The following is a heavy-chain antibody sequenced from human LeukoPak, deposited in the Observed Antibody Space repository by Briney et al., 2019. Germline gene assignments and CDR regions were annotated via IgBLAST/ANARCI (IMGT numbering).Heavy chain of an antibody. CDR1: GYTFTSSG. J-gene: IGHJ5*01. D-gene: IGHD1-26*01. Sequence: ASVKVSCRASGYTFTSSGISWVRQAPGQGLEWMGWISSYNGNTHYAQKFQGRALMITDTSTTTVYMQLSSLRSDDTAVYYCARANSGTYANNWFDSWGQGTLVTVSS. CDR2: ISSYNGNT. CDR3: ARANSGTYANNWFDS. V-gene: IGHV1-18*01.